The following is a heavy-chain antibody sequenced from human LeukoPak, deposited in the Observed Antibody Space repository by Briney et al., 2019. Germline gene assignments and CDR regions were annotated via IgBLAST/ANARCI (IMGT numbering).Heavy chain of an antibody. CDR3: ARDQGYRSSGSFDY. CDR2: IYYSGST. V-gene: IGHV4-59*01. J-gene: IGHJ4*02. CDR1: GGSISSYY. D-gene: IGHD6-13*01. Sequence: SETLSLTCTVSGGSISSYYWSWIRQPPGKRLEWIGYIYYSGSTNYNPSLKSRVTISVDTSKNQFSLKLSSVTAADTAVYYCARDQGYRSSGSFDYCGQGNLVTVSS.